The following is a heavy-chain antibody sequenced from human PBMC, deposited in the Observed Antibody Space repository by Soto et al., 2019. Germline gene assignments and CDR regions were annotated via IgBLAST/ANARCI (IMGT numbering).Heavy chain of an antibody. D-gene: IGHD3-9*01. CDR2: INHSGST. J-gene: IGHJ6*02. CDR1: GGSFSGYY. Sequence: TSETLSLTCAVYGGSFSGYYWSWIRQPPGKGLEWIGEINHSGSTNYNPSLKSRVTISVDTSKNQFSLKLSSVTAADTAVYYCARGVRYFDWLLYYYYGMDVWGQGTTVTVSS. V-gene: IGHV4-34*01. CDR3: ARGVRYFDWLLYYYYGMDV.